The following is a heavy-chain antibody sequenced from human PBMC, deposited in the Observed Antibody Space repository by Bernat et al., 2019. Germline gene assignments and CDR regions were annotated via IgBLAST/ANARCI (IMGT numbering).Heavy chain of an antibody. Sequence: EVQLVESGGGLVQPGRSLRLSCAASGFTFDDYAMHWVRQAPGKGLEWVSGISWNSGSIGYADSVKGRFTISRDNAKNSLYLQMNSLRAEDTALYYCAKEIFGTALGWGTTSDFDIWGQGTMVTVSS. CDR2: ISWNSGSI. CDR3: AKEIFGTALGWGTTSDFDI. J-gene: IGHJ3*02. D-gene: IGHD3-16*01. CDR1: GFTFDDYA. V-gene: IGHV3-9*01.